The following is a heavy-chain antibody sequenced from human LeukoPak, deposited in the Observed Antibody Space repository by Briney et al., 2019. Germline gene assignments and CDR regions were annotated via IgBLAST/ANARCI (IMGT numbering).Heavy chain of an antibody. CDR1: RFTFSSYS. Sequence: AGGSLRLSCAASRFTFSSYSMNWVRQAPGKGLEWVSSISSSSSYIYYADSVKGRFTISRDNAKNSLYLQMNSLRAEDTAVYYCAQLLSLDAFDIWGQGTMVTVSS. J-gene: IGHJ3*02. D-gene: IGHD2-2*01. CDR3: AQLLSLDAFDI. V-gene: IGHV3-21*01. CDR2: ISSSSSYI.